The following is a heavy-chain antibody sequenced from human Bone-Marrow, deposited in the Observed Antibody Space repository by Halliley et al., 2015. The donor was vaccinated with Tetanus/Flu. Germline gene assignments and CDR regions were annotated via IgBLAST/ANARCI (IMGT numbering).Heavy chain of an antibody. Sequence: EWIGYISYSGGINYHPSRKSRVTIWGDTSKNQFSLNLISVTAADTAVYYCAGFGHYYYYGMDVWGQGTTVTVSS. CDR2: ISYSGGI. V-gene: IGHV4-59*01. J-gene: IGHJ6*02. D-gene: IGHD3-3*01. CDR3: AGFGHYYYYGMDV.